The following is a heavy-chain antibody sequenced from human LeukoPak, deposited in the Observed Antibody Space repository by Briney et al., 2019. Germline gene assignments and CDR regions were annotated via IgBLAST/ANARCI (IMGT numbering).Heavy chain of an antibody. V-gene: IGHV1-2*02. CDR3: ARNLWFGESSDAFDM. D-gene: IGHD3-10*01. J-gene: IGHJ3*02. CDR1: GYSFTGHY. CDR2: INPKSGDT. Sequence: ASVKVSCKASGYSFTGHYMHWVRQAPGQGLEWMGWINPKSGDTNYAQKFQGRVTMARDTSISTAYMDMSSLRSDDTAVYYCARNLWFGESSDAFDMWGQGTMVTVSS.